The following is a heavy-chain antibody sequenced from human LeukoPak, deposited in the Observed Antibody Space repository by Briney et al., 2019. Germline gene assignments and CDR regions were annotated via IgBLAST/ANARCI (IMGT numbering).Heavy chain of an antibody. V-gene: IGHV3-7*01. CDR2: IKQDGSEK. J-gene: IGHJ6*02. D-gene: IGHD6-6*01. CDR1: GFTLSSYW. Sequence: PGGSLRLSCAASGFTLSSYWMSWVRQAPGKGLEWVANIKQDGSEKYYVDSVKGRFTISRDNAKNSLYLQMNSLRAEDTAVYYCATYSSSSYYYYGMDVWGQGTTVTVSS. CDR3: ATYSSSSYYYYGMDV.